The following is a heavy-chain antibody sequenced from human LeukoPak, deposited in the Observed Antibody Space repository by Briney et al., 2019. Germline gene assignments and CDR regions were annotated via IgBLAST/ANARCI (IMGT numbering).Heavy chain of an antibody. CDR2: LDYSEST. J-gene: IGHJ4*02. Sequence: SETLSLTCTVSGGSISSYYWTWIRQLPGKGLEWIGYLDYSESTKYNPSLKSRFTVSVDTSKNQFSLNLSSVTAADTAVYYCARRHVQYTSSSDPYYFDDWGQGTLVTVSS. V-gene: IGHV4-59*01. D-gene: IGHD6-6*01. CDR1: GGSISSYY. CDR3: ARRHVQYTSSSDPYYFDD.